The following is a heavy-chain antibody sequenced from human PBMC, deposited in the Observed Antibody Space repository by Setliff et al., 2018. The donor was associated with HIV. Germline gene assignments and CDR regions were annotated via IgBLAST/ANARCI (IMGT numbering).Heavy chain of an antibody. J-gene: IGHJ4*02. D-gene: IGHD2-21*02. V-gene: IGHV4-34*01. CDR3: ATTECRGADCPQMYDY. CDR2: LNYVGVT. Sequence: SETLSLTCAVHGGSFSGSYWSWIRQPPGKGLEWVGELNYVGVTNHNPSLKSRVTISVEASKRQWSLKLNSVTAADTAVYFCATTECRGADCPQMYDYWGQGIRGTVS. CDR1: GGSFSGSY.